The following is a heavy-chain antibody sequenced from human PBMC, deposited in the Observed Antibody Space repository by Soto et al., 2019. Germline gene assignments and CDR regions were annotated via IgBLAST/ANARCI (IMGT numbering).Heavy chain of an antibody. V-gene: IGHV4-39*01. CDR1: GGSISSSSYY. CDR2: IYYSGST. Sequence: QLQLQESGPGLVKPSETLSLTCTVSGGSISSSSYYWGWIRQPPGKGLEWIGGIYYSGSTYYNPSLKSRVTISVDTSKIQCSRTLSSGTAADTAVYYGASAVYSSSWYDRLRFEYWGQGTLVTVSS. J-gene: IGHJ4*02. CDR3: ASAVYSSSWYDRLRFEY. D-gene: IGHD6-13*01.